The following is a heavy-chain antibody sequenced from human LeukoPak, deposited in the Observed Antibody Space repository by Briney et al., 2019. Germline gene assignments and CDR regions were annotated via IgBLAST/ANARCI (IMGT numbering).Heavy chain of an antibody. Sequence: GGSLRLSCAASGFTFSSYAVTWVRQAPGKGLEWVSGITGSGDTTFYADSVKGRFTISRDNSKNTPYLQMNSLRAEDTAIFYCAKRFESRQRSPYYFDYWGRGTLVTVSS. V-gene: IGHV3-23*01. CDR2: ITGSGDTT. CDR1: GFTFSSYA. D-gene: IGHD3-22*01. J-gene: IGHJ4*02. CDR3: AKRFESRQRSPYYFDY.